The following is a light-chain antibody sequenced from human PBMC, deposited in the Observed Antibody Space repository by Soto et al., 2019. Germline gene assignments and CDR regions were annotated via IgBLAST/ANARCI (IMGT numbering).Light chain of an antibody. Sequence: DIPMTQSPSTLSASVGDRVTITCRASQSINTWLAWYQQRPGRAPKLLIYAASSLHSGVPSRFSGSGSATEFTLTISSLQPDDAAIYYCQQYNTYWTFGQGTKVEIK. J-gene: IGKJ1*01. V-gene: IGKV1-5*01. CDR1: QSINTW. CDR3: QQYNTYWT. CDR2: AAS.